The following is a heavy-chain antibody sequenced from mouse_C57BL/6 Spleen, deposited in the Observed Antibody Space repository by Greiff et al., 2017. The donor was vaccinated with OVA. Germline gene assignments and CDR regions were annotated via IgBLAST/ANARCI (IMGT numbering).Heavy chain of an antibody. J-gene: IGHJ2*01. V-gene: IGHV5-6*01. CDR2: ISSGGSYT. D-gene: IGHD2-5*01. CDR3: ARHRSYSNYYFHY. Sequence: EVKLVESGGDLVKPGGSLKLSCAASGFTFSSYGMSWVRQTPDKRLEWVATISSGGSYTYYPDSVKGRFTISRDNAKNTLYLQMSSLKSEDTAMYYCARHRSYSNYYFHYWGQGTTLTVSS. CDR1: GFTFSSYG.